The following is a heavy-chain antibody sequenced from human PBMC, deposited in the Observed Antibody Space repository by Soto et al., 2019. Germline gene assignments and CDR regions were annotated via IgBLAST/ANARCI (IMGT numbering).Heavy chain of an antibody. CDR3: ARCLRFLEWFPDAFDI. V-gene: IGHV4-31*03. Sequence: SETLSLTCTVSGGSISSCGYYWIWIRHHPGKGLEWIGYIYYSGSTYYNPSLKSRVTISVDTSKNQFSLKLSSVTAADTAVYYCARCLRFLEWFPDAFDIWGQGTLVTVSS. J-gene: IGHJ3*02. CDR1: GGSISSCGYY. CDR2: IYYSGST. D-gene: IGHD3-3*01.